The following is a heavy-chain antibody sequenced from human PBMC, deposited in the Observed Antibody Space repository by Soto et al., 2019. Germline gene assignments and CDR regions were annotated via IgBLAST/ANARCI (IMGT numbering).Heavy chain of an antibody. CDR1: GFTFSSYG. Sequence: TGGSLRLSCAASGFTFSSYGMHWVRQAPGKGLEWVAVISYDGSNKYYADSVKGRFTISRDNSKNTLYLQMNSLRAEDTAVYYCAKETPVGDAFDIWGQGTTLTVSS. CDR3: AKETPVGDAFDI. CDR2: ISYDGSNK. J-gene: IGHJ3*02. V-gene: IGHV3-30*18.